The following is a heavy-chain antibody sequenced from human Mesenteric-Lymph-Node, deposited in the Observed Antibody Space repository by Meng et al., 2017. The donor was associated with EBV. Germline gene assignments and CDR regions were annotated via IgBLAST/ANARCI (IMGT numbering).Heavy chain of an antibody. CDR2: ISAYNGNT. CDR1: GYTFTSYG. J-gene: IGHJ4*02. D-gene: IGHD4-11*01. Sequence: QVQVVQSGAEVQKPGASVKVSCKASGYTFTSYGISWVRQAPGQGLEWMGWISAYNGNTIYAQKLQGRVTMTTDTSTSTAYMELRSLRSDDTAVYYCARSGGNYDYSNYFADYWGQGTLVTVSS. V-gene: IGHV1-18*01. CDR3: ARSGGNYDYSNYFADY.